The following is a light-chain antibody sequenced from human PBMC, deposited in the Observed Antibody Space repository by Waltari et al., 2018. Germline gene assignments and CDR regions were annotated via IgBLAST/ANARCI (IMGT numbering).Light chain of an antibody. J-gene: IGLJ1*01. CDR2: DVS. CDR3: NSYTSSSTRV. Sequence: QSALTQPASVSGSPGQSITISCTGTSSDIGTYDYFSWYQQYPGEAPKLMIFDVSNRPSGVSHRFSGSKSGNTASLTISGLQAEDEADYYCNSYTSSSTRVFGTGTKVTVL. V-gene: IGLV2-14*03. CDR1: SSDIGTYDY.